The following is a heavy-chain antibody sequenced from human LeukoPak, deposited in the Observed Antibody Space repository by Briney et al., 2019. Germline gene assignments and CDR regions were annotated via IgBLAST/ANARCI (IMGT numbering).Heavy chain of an antibody. Sequence: TSSETLSLTCTASGGSISSSSYYWGWIRQPPGKGLEWIGYIYYSGSTNYNPSLKSRVTISVDTSKNQFSLKLSSVTAADTAVYYCAREVAVEDAFDIWGQGTRVTVSS. J-gene: IGHJ3*02. CDR3: AREVAVEDAFDI. V-gene: IGHV4-61*05. CDR1: GGSISSSSYY. CDR2: IYYSGST. D-gene: IGHD4-23*01.